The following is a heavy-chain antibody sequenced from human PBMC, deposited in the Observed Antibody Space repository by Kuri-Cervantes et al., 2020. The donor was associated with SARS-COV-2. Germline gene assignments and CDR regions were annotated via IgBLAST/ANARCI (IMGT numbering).Heavy chain of an antibody. CDR3: ARARGYCTNGVCYLWFDP. Sequence: GESLKISCAASGFTFSSYWMSWVRQAPGEGLEWVANIKQDGSEKYYVDSVKGRFTISGGNAKNSLYLQMNSLRAEDTAVYYCARARGYCTNGVCYLWFDPWGQGTLVTVSS. CDR2: IKQDGSEK. CDR1: GFTFSSYW. J-gene: IGHJ5*02. D-gene: IGHD2-8*01. V-gene: IGHV3-7*03.